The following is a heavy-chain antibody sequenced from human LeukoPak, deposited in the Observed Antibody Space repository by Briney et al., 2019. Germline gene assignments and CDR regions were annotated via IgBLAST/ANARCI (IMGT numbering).Heavy chain of an antibody. CDR3: ARHLGYSGSYPLDY. V-gene: IGHV4-39*01. CDR2: IYYSGST. J-gene: IGHJ4*02. D-gene: IGHD1-26*01. Sequence: PSETLSLTCTVSGGSISSSSYYWGWIRQPPGKGLEWIGSIYYSGSTYYNPSLKSRVTISVDTSKNQFSLKLSSVTAADTAVYYCARHLGYSGSYPLDYWGQGTLVTVSS. CDR1: GGSISSSSYY.